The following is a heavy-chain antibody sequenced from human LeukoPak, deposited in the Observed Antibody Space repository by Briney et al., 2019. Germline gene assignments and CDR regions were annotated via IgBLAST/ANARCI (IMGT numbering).Heavy chain of an antibody. CDR3: TREVRSAWASFDP. CDR1: GGSFSGYY. Sequence: SETLSLTCAVYGGSFSGYYWSWIRQPPGKGLEWIGEINHSGSTNYNPSLKSRVTISVDTSKNQFSLKLTSVTAADTAVYYCTREVRSAWASFDPWGQGTLVIVSS. D-gene: IGHD1-26*01. V-gene: IGHV4-34*01. CDR2: INHSGST. J-gene: IGHJ5*02.